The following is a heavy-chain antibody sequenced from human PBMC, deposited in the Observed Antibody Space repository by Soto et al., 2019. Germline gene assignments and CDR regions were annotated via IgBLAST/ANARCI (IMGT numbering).Heavy chain of an antibody. CDR2: IYYSGST. CDR3: ARVNRNWNDLRNHAFDI. J-gene: IGHJ3*02. Sequence: QVQLQESGPGLVKPSETLSLTCTVSGGSISSYYWSWIRQPPGKGLEWIGSIYYSGSTNYNPSLKSRVTISVDTSKNQFSLKLSSVTAADTSVYYCARVNRNWNDLRNHAFDIWGQGTMVTVSS. D-gene: IGHD1-1*01. CDR1: GGSISSYY. V-gene: IGHV4-59*01.